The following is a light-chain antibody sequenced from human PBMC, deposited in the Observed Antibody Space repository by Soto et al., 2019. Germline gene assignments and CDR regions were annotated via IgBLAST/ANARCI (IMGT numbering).Light chain of an antibody. CDR2: EVS. V-gene: IGLV2-8*01. J-gene: IGLJ2*01. CDR1: SSDVGGYNY. CDR3: SSYAGSNRVV. Sequence: QSVLTQPPSASGSPGQSVTISCTGTSSDVGGYNYVSWYQHHPGKAPKLMISEVSKRPSGVPDRFSGSKSGNTASLTVSGLQAEDEAHYYCSSYAGSNRVVFGGGTKVTVL.